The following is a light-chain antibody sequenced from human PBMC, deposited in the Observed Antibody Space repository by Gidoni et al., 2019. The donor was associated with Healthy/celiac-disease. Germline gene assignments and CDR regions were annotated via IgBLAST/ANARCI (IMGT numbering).Light chain of an antibody. CDR2: GAS. Sequence: DIELTQSPCTLSLSLGERATLACRAGPSVSSSYLACYQQKPGQAPRLLIYGASSRATGIPDRFSGSGSGTDFTLTISRLEPEDFAVYYCQQYGSSPQTFGQGTKVEIK. J-gene: IGKJ1*01. CDR3: QQYGSSPQT. CDR1: PSVSSSY. V-gene: IGKV3-20*01.